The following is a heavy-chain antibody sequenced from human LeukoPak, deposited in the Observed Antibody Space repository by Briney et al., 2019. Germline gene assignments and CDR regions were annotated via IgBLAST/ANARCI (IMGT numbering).Heavy chain of an antibody. CDR1: GFTFSSYG. J-gene: IGHJ4*02. CDR3: AKDAFRHTVVVTASLFDY. CDR2: ISYDGSNK. Sequence: GGSLRLSCAASGFTFSSYGMHWVRQAPGKGLEGVAIISYDGSNKYYADSVKGRFTISRDNSKNTLYLQMNSLRAEDTAVFYCAKDAFRHTVVVTASLFDYWGQGTLVTVSS. V-gene: IGHV3-30*18. D-gene: IGHD2-21*02.